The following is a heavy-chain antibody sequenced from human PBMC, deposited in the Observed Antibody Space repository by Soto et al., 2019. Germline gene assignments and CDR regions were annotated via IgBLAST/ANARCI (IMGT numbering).Heavy chain of an antibody. CDR3: ARDYYGSGSLEDYYYYYGMDV. Sequence: SVKVSCKASGGTFSSYAISWVRQAPGQGLEWMGGIIPIFGTANYAQRFQGRVTITADESTSTAYMELSSLRSEDTAVYYCARDYYGSGSLEDYYYYYGMDVWGQGTTVTVSS. J-gene: IGHJ6*02. D-gene: IGHD3-10*01. V-gene: IGHV1-69*13. CDR2: IIPIFGTA. CDR1: GGTFSSYA.